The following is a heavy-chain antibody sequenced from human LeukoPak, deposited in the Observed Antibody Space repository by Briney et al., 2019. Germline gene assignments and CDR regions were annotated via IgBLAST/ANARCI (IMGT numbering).Heavy chain of an antibody. J-gene: IGHJ3*02. CDR1: GFTFSSYG. Sequence: PGGTLRLSCAASGFTFSSYGMHWVRQAPGKGLEWVTDIWYDGTNTYYADSVKGRFTISRDNSKNTLYLQMNSLRAEDTAVYYCARDFCSGGSCYPDAFDIWGQGTMVTVSS. V-gene: IGHV3-33*01. CDR2: IWYDGTNT. CDR3: ARDFCSGGSCYPDAFDI. D-gene: IGHD2-15*01.